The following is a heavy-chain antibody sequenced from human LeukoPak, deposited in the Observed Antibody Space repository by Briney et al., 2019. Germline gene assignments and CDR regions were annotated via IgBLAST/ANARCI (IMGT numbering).Heavy chain of an antibody. D-gene: IGHD2-15*01. CDR1: GGSISSSGYY. Sequence: PSETLSLTCTVSGGSISSSGYYWGWIRQPPGKGLEWFGSIYFTGNTYYNPSLKSRVTLSVDTSKNQFSLKLTSVTAADTAVYYCARILTRSCSGATCYFTWFDPWGQGALVTVSS. J-gene: IGHJ5*02. CDR3: ARILTRSCSGATCYFTWFDP. CDR2: IYFTGNT. V-gene: IGHV4-39*01.